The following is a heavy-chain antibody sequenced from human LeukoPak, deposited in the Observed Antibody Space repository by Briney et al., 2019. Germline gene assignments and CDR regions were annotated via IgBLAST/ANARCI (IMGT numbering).Heavy chain of an antibody. Sequence: PGGSLRLSCAASGFTFSSYAMSWVRQAPGKGLVWVSRITSDGSTTSYADSVKGRFTISRDNARNTLYLQMNSLRAEDTAVYYCARSVVRLAGTRDFDYWGQGFLVTVSS. CDR1: GFTFSSYA. CDR3: ARSVVRLAGTRDFDY. CDR2: ITSDGSTT. D-gene: IGHD6-19*01. V-gene: IGHV3-74*01. J-gene: IGHJ4*02.